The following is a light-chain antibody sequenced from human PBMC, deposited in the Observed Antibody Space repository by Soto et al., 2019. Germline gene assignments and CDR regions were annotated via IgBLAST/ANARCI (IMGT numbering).Light chain of an antibody. V-gene: IGLV7-43*01. CDR1: TGAVTSGYY. CDR3: LLSYGGAQL. Sequence: QTVVTQEPSLTVSPGGTVPLTCASSTGAVTSGYYPNWFQQKPGQAPRALIYSANNKHSWTPPRVSGSLLGGKAALTLSGVQPEDEAEYYCLLSYGGAQLVGGGTKLTVL. J-gene: IGLJ2*01. CDR2: SAN.